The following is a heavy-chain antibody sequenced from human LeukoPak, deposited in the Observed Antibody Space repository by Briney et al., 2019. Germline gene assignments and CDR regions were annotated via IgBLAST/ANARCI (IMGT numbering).Heavy chain of an antibody. D-gene: IGHD6-13*01. J-gene: IGHJ6*04. V-gene: IGHV1-69*13. CDR1: GGTFSSYA. Sequence: ASVKVSCKASGGTFSSYAISWVRQAPGQGLEWMGGIIPIFGTANYAQKFQGRVTITADESTSTAYMELRSLRSDDTAVYYCARMPEAAGYPMDVWGKGTTVTISS. CDR2: IIPIFGTA. CDR3: ARMPEAAGYPMDV.